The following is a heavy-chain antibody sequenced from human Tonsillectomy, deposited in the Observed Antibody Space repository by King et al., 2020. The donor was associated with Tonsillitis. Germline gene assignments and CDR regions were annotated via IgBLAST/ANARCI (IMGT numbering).Heavy chain of an antibody. V-gene: IGHV4-34*01. CDR1: GGSFSGYY. CDR2: INHSGST. Sequence: VQLQQWGAGLLKPSETLSLTCAVYGGSFSGYYWSWIRQPPGKGLEWIGEINHSGSTNYNPSLKSRVTISVDTSKNQFSLKLSPVTAADTAVYYCARLQPGYYYDILTGYSSYYYYGMDVWGQGTTVTVSS. J-gene: IGHJ6*02. CDR3: ARLQPGYYYDILTGYSSYYYYGMDV. D-gene: IGHD3-9*01.